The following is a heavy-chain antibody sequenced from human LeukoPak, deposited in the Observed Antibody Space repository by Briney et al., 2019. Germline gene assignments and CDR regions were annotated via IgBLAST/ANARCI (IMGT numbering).Heavy chain of an antibody. CDR3: ARDLAWGAFDY. J-gene: IGHJ4*02. CDR1: GFTFRNYG. CDR2: ISPRGGGT. V-gene: IGHV3-23*01. Sequence: GGSLRLSCAASGFTFRNYGMNWVRQAPGRGLEWVSGISPRGGGTYYADSVKGRFTISRDDSKSMLSLQMNSLRVEDTAVYYCARDLAWGAFDYWGQGTLVSVSS. D-gene: IGHD7-27*01.